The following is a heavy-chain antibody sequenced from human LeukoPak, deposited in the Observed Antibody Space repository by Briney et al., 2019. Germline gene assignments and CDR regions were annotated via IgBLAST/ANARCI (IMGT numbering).Heavy chain of an antibody. Sequence: SETLSLTCTVSGGSISSSSYYWGWIRQPPGKGLEWNGRIYYSGSTYYNPSLKSRVTISVDTSKNQFSLKLSSVTAADTAVYYCARHGYCSSTPCYSYFDYWGQGTLVTVSS. CDR3: ARHGYCSSTPCYSYFDY. CDR1: GGSISSSSYY. D-gene: IGHD2-2*03. J-gene: IGHJ4*02. CDR2: IYYSGST. V-gene: IGHV4-39*01.